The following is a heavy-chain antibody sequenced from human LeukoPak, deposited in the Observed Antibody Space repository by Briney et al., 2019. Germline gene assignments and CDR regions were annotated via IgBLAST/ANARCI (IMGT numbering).Heavy chain of an antibody. CDR3: VRRGPNNSGLDY. CDR1: GFTFSSYT. CDR2: ITSTSSYI. V-gene: IGHV3-21*01. Sequence: GGSLRLSCAAFGFTFSSYTFKWVRQAPGEGLEWVASITSTSSYIYYSDTVQGRFAVSRDNAKNSLYLQMNSLRVEDTAVFYCVRRGPNNSGLDYWGQGTLVTVSS. J-gene: IGHJ4*02. D-gene: IGHD5-12*01.